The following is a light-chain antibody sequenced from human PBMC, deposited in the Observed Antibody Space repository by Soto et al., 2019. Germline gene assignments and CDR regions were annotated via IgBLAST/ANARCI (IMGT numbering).Light chain of an antibody. CDR3: GSWDSSLSAMV. Sequence: QSVLTQPPSVSAAPGQTVTISCSGSSSNIGNNYVSWYQQLPGTAPKLLIYDNDRRPSGIPDRFSGSKSGTSATLGITGLQTGDEADYHCGSWDSSLSAMVFGGGTKLTVL. V-gene: IGLV1-51*01. CDR1: SSNIGNNY. CDR2: DND. J-gene: IGLJ2*01.